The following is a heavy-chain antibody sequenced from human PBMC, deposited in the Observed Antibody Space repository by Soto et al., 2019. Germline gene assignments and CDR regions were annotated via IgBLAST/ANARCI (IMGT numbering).Heavy chain of an antibody. J-gene: IGHJ4*02. V-gene: IGHV3-7*05. CDR3: RIAGRIDQ. CDR2: IKHDGRET. CDR1: GFTFSDYW. D-gene: IGHD6-6*01. Sequence: DVRLVESGGNLVQPGGSLRLSCAASGFTFSDYWMSWVRQAPGKGLEWVANIKHDGRETYYLDSVRGRFTVSRDNAKNSLFLQMNNLRAEDTAVYYWRIAGRIDQWGQGTLVTVSS.